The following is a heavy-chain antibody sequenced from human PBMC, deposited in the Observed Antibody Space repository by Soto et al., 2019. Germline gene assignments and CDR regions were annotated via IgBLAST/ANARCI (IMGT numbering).Heavy chain of an antibody. Sequence: SETLSLTCTVSGGSISSYYWSWIRQPPGKGLEWIGYIYYSGSTNYNPSLKSRVTISVDTSKNQFSLKLSSVTAADTAVYYCVSQVPGIANYFDYWGQGALVTVSS. CDR2: IYYSGST. V-gene: IGHV4-59*08. J-gene: IGHJ4*02. D-gene: IGHD2-21*01. CDR1: GGSISSYY. CDR3: VSQVPGIANYFDY.